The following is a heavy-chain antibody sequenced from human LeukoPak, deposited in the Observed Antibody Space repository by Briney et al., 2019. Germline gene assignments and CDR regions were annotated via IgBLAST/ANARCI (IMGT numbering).Heavy chain of an antibody. Sequence: PGGSLRLSCAASGFTFSSYAMSWVRQAPGKGLEWVSAISGSGGSTYYADSVKGRFTISRDNSKNTLYLQMNSLRAEDTAVYYCAKFAFRSGTYDILTGYYSDYWGQGTLVTVSS. CDR2: ISGSGGST. D-gene: IGHD3-9*01. CDR1: GFTFSSYA. V-gene: IGHV3-23*01. J-gene: IGHJ4*02. CDR3: AKFAFRSGTYDILTGYYSDY.